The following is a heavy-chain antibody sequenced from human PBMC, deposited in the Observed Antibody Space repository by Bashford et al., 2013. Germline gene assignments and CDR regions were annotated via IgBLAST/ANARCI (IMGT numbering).Heavy chain of an antibody. V-gene: IGHV5-51*01. D-gene: IGHD6-19*01. Sequence: GESLKISCQGSGYSFTSYWIAWVRQMPGKGLEWMGIIYPRNSDTRYSPSFQGQVTISADKSISTAYLQWSSLKASDTAMYYCARQDGSGWYYFDYWGQGTLVTVSS. CDR3: ARQDGSGWYYFDY. J-gene: IGHJ4*02. CDR2: IYPRNSDT. CDR1: GYSFTSYW.